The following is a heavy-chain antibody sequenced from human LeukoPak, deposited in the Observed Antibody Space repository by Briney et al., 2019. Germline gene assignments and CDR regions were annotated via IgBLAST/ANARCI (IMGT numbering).Heavy chain of an antibody. D-gene: IGHD1-26*01. CDR2: INHSGST. V-gene: IGHV4-34*01. J-gene: IGHJ4*02. CDR1: GGSFSGYY. CDR3: ARGWELAAFDY. Sequence: PSETLSLTCAVYGGSFSGYYWSWIRQPPGKGLEWIGEINHSGSTNYNPSLKSRVTISVDTSKNQFSLKLSSETAADTAVYYCARGWELAAFDYWGQGTLVTVSA.